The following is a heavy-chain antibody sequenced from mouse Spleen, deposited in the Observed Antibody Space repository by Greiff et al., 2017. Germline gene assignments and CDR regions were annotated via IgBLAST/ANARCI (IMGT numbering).Heavy chain of an antibody. Sequence: QVQLQHSGPELVKPGASVKLSCKASGYTFTSYDINWVKQRPGQGLEWIGWIHPRDGSTKYNEKFKGKATLTVDTSSSTAYMELHSLTSEDSAVYFCASLWDGYWGQGTTLTVSS. J-gene: IGHJ2*01. CDR1: GYTFTSYD. V-gene: IGHV1-85*01. D-gene: IGHD4-1*01. CDR2: IHPRDGST. CDR3: ASLWDGY.